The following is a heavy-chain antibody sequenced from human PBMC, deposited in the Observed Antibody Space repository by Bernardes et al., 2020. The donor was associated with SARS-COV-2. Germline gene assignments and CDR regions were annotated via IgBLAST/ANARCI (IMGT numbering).Heavy chain of an antibody. CDR2: IYHSGST. CDR3: ARDGGDPGGMDV. D-gene: IGHD2-21*02. V-gene: IGHV4-30-2*01. J-gene: IGHJ6*02. CDR1: GGSISSGGYS. Sequence: SETLSLTRAVSGGSISSGGYSWSWIRQPPGKGLEWIGYIYHSGSTYYNPSLKSRVTISVDRSKNQFSLKLSSVTAADTAVYYCARDGGDPGGMDVWGQGTTVTVSS.